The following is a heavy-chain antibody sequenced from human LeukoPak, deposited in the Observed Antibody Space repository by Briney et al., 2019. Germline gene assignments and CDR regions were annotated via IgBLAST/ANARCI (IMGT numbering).Heavy chain of an antibody. CDR1: GFTFNSYA. V-gene: IGHV3-30*04. CDR2: ISYDGSNK. Sequence: SGRSLRHSCAASGFTFNSYAMHWVRPAPGQGLTGVEGISYDGSNKYYAHSVKGRFTISKDNPTNTRYLQMNSLRAEDTAVYYCAREIVVVVAEHFDYWGQGTLVTVSS. J-gene: IGHJ4*02. D-gene: IGHD2-15*01. CDR3: AREIVVVVAEHFDY.